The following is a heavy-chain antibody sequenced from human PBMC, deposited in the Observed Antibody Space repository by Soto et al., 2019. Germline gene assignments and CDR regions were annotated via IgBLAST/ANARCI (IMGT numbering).Heavy chain of an antibody. CDR1: GGSISSYY. V-gene: IGHV4-59*01. Sequence: TSETLSLTCTVSGGSISSYYWSWIRQPPGKGLEWIGYIYYSGSTNYNPSLKSRVTISVDTSKNQFSLKLSSVTAADTAVYYCARDHYDFWSGYSDQWFDPWGQGTLVTVSS. CDR2: IYYSGST. CDR3: ARDHYDFWSGYSDQWFDP. J-gene: IGHJ5*02. D-gene: IGHD3-3*01.